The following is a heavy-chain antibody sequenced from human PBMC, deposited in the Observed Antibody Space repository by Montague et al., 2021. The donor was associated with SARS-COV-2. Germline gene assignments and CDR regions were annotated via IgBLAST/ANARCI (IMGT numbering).Heavy chain of an antibody. Sequence: SETLSLTCTVSGGSISSPDYYWGWIRQSPGKGLEWIGSISYAGSTYYNPSLRSRVSFSMDTSKNHFSLNLNSVTAADTAVYFCAGQLPSYCSTSKWYPYCFDVWGQGALVTVSS. J-gene: IGHJ4*02. CDR3: AGQLPSYCSTSKWYPYCFDV. D-gene: IGHD2-2*01. V-gene: IGHV4-39*01. CDR2: ISYAGST. CDR1: GGSISSPDYY.